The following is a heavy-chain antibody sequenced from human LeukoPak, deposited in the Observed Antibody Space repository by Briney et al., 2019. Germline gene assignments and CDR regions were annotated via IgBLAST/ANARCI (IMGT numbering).Heavy chain of an antibody. V-gene: IGHV3-43D*03. CDR1: GFTFDDYA. CDR3: AKGGRRSFPVDY. CDR2: ISWDGGST. J-gene: IGHJ4*02. Sequence: GGSLRLSCAASGFTFDDYAMHWVRQAPGKGLEWVSLISWDGGSTYYADSVKGRFTISRDNSKNSLYLQMNSLRAEDTALYYCAKGGRRSFPVDYWGQGTLVTVSS.